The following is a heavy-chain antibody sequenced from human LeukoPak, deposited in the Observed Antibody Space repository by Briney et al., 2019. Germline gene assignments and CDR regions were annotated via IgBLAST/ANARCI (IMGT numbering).Heavy chain of an antibody. V-gene: IGHV3-11*01. CDR1: GFTFSDYY. Sequence: GGSLRLSCAASGFTFSDYYMIWIRQAPGKGLEWVSDISSSGRTIYYADSVKGRFTISRDNAKNSLYLQMNSLRAEDTAVYYCARFLDIFGVFDYWGQGTLVTVSS. J-gene: IGHJ4*02. CDR2: ISSSGRTI. D-gene: IGHD3-3*02. CDR3: ARFLDIFGVFDY.